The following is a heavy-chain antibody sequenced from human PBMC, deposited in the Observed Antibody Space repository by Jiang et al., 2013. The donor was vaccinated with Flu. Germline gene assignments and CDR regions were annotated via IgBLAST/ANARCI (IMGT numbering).Heavy chain of an antibody. V-gene: IGHV3-30*18. J-gene: IGHJ5*02. CDR3: AKDHRARGYYGYNSFDP. Sequence: QLLESGGGVVQPGRSLRISCAASGFTFSTYGMHWVRQAPGKGLEWVALMSYDGTNKYYADFVRGRFTISRDNSKNTLYLQMNSLRAEDTAVYYCAKDHRARGYYGYNSFDPWGQGTLVTVSS. D-gene: IGHD1-26*01. CDR2: MSYDGTNK. CDR1: GFTFSTYG.